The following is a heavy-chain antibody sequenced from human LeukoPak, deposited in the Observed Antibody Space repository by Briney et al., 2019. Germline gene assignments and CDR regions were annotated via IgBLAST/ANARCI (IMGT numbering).Heavy chain of an antibody. D-gene: IGHD2-2*02. V-gene: IGHV1-69*13. CDR1: GGTLSSYA. CDR3: ARGVVPAAIFDGFDL. J-gene: IGHJ5*02. CDR2: IIPIFGTA. Sequence: ASVNVSCKASGGTLSSYAISWVRQAPGQGLEWMGGIIPIFGTANYAQKFQGRVTITADESTSTAYMELRSLRCEDMAVYYCARGVVPAAIFDGFDLWGQGTLVTVSS.